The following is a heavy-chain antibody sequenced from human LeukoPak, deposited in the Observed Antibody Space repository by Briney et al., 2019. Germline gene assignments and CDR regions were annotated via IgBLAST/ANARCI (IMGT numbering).Heavy chain of an antibody. CDR1: GYTFTGYY. V-gene: IGHV1-2*02. Sequence: ASVKVSCKASGYTFTGYYMHWVRQAPGQGLEWMGWINPNSGGTNYAQKFQGRVTMTRDTSISTAYMELSRLRSDDTAVYCCARPTVTNYCYYYGMDVWGQGTTVTVSS. CDR3: ARPTVTNYCYYYGMDV. D-gene: IGHD4-17*01. CDR2: INPNSGGT. J-gene: IGHJ6*02.